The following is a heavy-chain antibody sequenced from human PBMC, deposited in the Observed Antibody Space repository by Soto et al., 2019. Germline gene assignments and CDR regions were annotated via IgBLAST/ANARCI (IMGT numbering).Heavy chain of an antibody. D-gene: IGHD6-19*01. Sequence: GASLRLSFAASGFTFSRFHMNSIRKAPGRGLKYVAYITSSSDTIYYSESVKGRFTISRDNSKNTLYLEMNSLRVEDTAVYYCAREWSISVAAPGYWGQGT. V-gene: IGHV3-48*01. J-gene: IGHJ4*02. CDR2: ITSSSDTI. CDR3: AREWSISVAAPGY. CDR1: GFTFSRFH.